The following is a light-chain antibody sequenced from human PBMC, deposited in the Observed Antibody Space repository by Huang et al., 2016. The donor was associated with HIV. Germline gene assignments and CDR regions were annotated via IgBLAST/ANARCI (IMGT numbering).Light chain of an antibody. J-gene: IGKJ1*01. Sequence: EIVLTQSPDTLSLSPGERGALSCRASHNVTNDSLAWYQHKSGQAPRLLISGSSGRATATPARFSGSGSGTDFSLTINTVEPEDFALYYCQQYSSSPWTFGPGTKLEIK. V-gene: IGKV3-20*01. CDR1: HNVTNDS. CDR3: QQYSSSPWT. CDR2: GSS.